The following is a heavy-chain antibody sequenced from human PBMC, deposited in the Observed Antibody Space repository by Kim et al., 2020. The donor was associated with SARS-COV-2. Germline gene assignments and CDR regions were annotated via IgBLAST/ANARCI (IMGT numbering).Heavy chain of an antibody. CDR2: ISAYNGNT. V-gene: IGHV1-18*01. CDR1: GYTFTSYG. Sequence: ASVKVSCKASGYTFTSYGVSWVRQAPGQGLEWMGWISAYNGNTNYAQKLQGRVTMTTDTSTSTAYMELRSLRSDDTAVYYCARVAPPVDYFDYWGQGTLVTVSS. D-gene: IGHD2-15*01. J-gene: IGHJ4*02. CDR3: ARVAPPVDYFDY.